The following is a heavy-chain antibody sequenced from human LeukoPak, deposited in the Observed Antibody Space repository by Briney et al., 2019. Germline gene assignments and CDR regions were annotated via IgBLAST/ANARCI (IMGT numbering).Heavy chain of an antibody. J-gene: IGHJ4*02. V-gene: IGHV3-74*01. CDR3: TRDRSRAEDD. Sequence: GGTLRLSCAASGFTFSWYWMYWVRQAPGKGLVWVSRINSDGSSTSYADSVKGRFTISRDNANNLLYLQMNSLRGEDTAVYYCTRDRSRAEDDWGQGTLVTVSS. CDR1: GFTFSWYW. D-gene: IGHD1-14*01. CDR2: INSDGSST.